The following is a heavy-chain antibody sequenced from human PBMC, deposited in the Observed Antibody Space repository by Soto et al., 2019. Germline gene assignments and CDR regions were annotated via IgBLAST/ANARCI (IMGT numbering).Heavy chain of an antibody. J-gene: IGHJ6*02. CDR1: GYTFTSYY. CDR3: ASINYDFWSGSELQAPYYYYYGMDV. Sequence: ASVEVSCKXSGYTFTSYYMHWVRQAPGQGLEWMGIINPSGGSTSYAQKFQGRVTMTRDTSTSTVYMELSSLRSEDTAVYYCASINYDFWSGSELQAPYYYYYGMDVWGQGTTVTVS. D-gene: IGHD3-3*01. V-gene: IGHV1-46*01. CDR2: INPSGGST.